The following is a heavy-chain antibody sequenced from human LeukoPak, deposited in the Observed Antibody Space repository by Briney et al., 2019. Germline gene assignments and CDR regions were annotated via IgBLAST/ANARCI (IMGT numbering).Heavy chain of an antibody. CDR1: GGSVSSGSYY. V-gene: IGHV4-61*01. CDR3: ARDRYGALDY. Sequence: PSETLSLTCTVSGGSVSSGSYYWSWIRQPPGKGLEWIGYIYYSGSTNYNPSLKSRVTISVDTSKNQFSLKLSSVTAADTAVYYCARDRYGALDYWGQGTLVTVSS. J-gene: IGHJ4*02. D-gene: IGHD1-1*01. CDR2: IYYSGST.